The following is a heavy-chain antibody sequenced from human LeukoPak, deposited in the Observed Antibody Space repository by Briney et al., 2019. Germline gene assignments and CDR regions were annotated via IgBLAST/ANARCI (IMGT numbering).Heavy chain of an antibody. CDR1: GFTISSKY. D-gene: IGHD6-19*01. J-gene: IGHJ4*02. CDR2: IYSGGRT. V-gene: IGHV3-66*01. CDR3: ARERAVAGLFDY. Sequence: GGSLRVSCAASGFTISSKYMSWVRQAPGKGLEWISVIYSGGRTYYADSVKGRFTISRDNSKNTLYLQMNSLRSEDTAVYYCARERAVAGLFDYWGQGTLVTVSS.